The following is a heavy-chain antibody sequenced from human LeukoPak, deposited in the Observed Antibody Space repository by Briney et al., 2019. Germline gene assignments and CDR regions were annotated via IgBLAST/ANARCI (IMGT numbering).Heavy chain of an antibody. CDR2: ISAYNGNT. J-gene: IGHJ5*02. D-gene: IGHD3-3*01. Sequence: ASVKVSCKASGYTFTSYGISWVRQAPGQGLEWMGWISAYNGNTNYAQKLQGRVTMTTDTSTSTDYMGLRSLRSDDTAVYYCARTQLRFPRGYKWFDPWGQGPLVTVSS. V-gene: IGHV1-18*01. CDR1: GYTFTSYG. CDR3: ARTQLRFPRGYKWFDP.